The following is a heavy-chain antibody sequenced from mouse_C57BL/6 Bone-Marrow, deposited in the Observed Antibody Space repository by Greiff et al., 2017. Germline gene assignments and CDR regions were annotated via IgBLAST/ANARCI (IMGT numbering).Heavy chain of an antibody. Sequence: VQLQQSGAELVRPGASVKLSCTASGFNITDYYMHWVKQRPEQGLEWIGWIDPENGDTEYASKFTGKATITVDTSSNTAYLQLSSLSSADTAVYCCTRIAYWGQGTLVTVSA. V-gene: IGHV14-4*01. CDR3: TRIAY. CDR2: IDPENGDT. J-gene: IGHJ3*01. CDR1: GFNITDYY.